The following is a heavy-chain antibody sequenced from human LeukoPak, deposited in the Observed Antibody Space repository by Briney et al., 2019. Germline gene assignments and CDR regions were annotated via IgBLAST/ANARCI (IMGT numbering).Heavy chain of an antibody. CDR2: IYHSGIT. CDR1: GYSIRSGFY. J-gene: IGHJ6*03. CDR3: ARDIRLYYYYMDV. V-gene: IGHV4-38-2*02. Sequence: PSETLSLTCTVSGYSIRSGFYWGWIRQPPGKGLEWIGNIYHSGITYYTPSLSSRVTMSVDTSKNQFYLKLSSVTAADTAVYYCARDIRLYYYYMDVWGKGTTVTVSS.